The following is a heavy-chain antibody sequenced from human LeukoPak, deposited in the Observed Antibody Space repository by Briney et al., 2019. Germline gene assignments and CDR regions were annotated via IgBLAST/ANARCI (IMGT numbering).Heavy chain of an antibody. CDR3: ARALGGSWYADY. D-gene: IGHD6-13*01. CDR2: IGSSSSYT. Sequence: GGSLRLSCAASGFTSSDYYMSWIRQAPGKGLEWVSYIGSSSSYTNYADSVKGRFTISRDNAKNSLYLQMNSLRAEDTAVYYCARALGGSWYADYWGQGTLVTVSS. V-gene: IGHV3-11*06. J-gene: IGHJ4*02. CDR1: GFTSSDYY.